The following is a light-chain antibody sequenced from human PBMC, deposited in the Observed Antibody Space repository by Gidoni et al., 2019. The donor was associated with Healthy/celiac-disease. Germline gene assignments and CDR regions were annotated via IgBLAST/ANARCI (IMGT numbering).Light chain of an antibody. CDR3: CSYAGSSTWV. Sequence: QSALTKPASVSGSPGQSITISCTGTSSDVGRYNLVSWYQQHPGKAPKLMIYDGSKRPSGVSNRFSGSKSGNTASLTISGLQAEDEADYYCCSYAGSSTWVFGGGTKLTVL. V-gene: IGLV2-23*01. J-gene: IGLJ3*02. CDR2: DGS. CDR1: SSDVGRYNL.